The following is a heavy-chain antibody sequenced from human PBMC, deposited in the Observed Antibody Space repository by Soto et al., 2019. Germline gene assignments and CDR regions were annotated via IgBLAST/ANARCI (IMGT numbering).Heavy chain of an antibody. CDR1: GFTFSSYA. J-gene: IGHJ5*02. CDR3: ARGRHIVVVTANWFDP. Sequence: QVQLVESGGGVVQPGRSLRLSCAASGFTFSSYAMHWVRQAPGKGLEWVAVISYDGSNKYYADSVKGRFTISRDKSKNTLYLQMNSLRAEDTAVYYCARGRHIVVVTANWFDPWGQGTLVTVSS. D-gene: IGHD2-21*02. V-gene: IGHV3-30-3*01. CDR2: ISYDGSNK.